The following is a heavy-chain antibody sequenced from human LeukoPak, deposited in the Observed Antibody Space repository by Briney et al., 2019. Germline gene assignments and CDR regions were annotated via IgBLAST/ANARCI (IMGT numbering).Heavy chain of an antibody. V-gene: IGHV4-39*07. CDR1: GGSISSSSYY. D-gene: IGHD3-3*01. CDR3: ARGRTPPRITIFGVVKGDYFDY. CDR2: INHSGST. J-gene: IGHJ4*02. Sequence: SETLSLTCTVSGGSISSSSYYWSWIRQPPGKGLEWIGEINHSGSTNYNPSLKSRVTISVDTSKNQFSLKLSSVTAADTAVYYCARGRTPPRITIFGVVKGDYFDYWGQGTLVTVSS.